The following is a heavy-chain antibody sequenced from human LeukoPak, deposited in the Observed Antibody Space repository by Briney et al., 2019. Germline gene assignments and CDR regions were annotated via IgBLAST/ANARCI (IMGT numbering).Heavy chain of an antibody. V-gene: IGHV3-74*01. CDR1: GFTFSSRW. J-gene: IGHJ4*02. Sequence: GGSLRLSCAVSGFTSGFTFSSRWMHWVRQAPGKGLVWVSLVKNDGTTNYADSVKGRLTVSRDNAKNTMYLQMNNLRVEDTALYFCHPLGYTSNWGQGTLVTVSS. CDR3: HPLGYTSN. D-gene: IGHD6-19*01. CDR2: VKNDGTT.